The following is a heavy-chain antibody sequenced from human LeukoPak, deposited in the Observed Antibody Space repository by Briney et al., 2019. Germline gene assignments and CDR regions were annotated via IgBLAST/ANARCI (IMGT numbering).Heavy chain of an antibody. CDR2: INHSGST. Sequence: PSETLSLTCTVSGGSISSSSYYWGWIRQPPGKGLEWIGEINHSGSTNYNPSLKSRVTISVDTSKNQFSLKLSSVTAADTAVYYCARPPYYYDSSGQDWGQGTLVTVSS. CDR1: GGSISSSSYY. D-gene: IGHD3-22*01. V-gene: IGHV4-39*07. CDR3: ARPPYYYDSSGQD. J-gene: IGHJ4*02.